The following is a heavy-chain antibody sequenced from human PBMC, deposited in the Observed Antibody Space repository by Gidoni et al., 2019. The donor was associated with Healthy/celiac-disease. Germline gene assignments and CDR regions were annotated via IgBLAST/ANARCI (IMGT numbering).Heavy chain of an antibody. CDR3: ARDSYGGSYAFDI. V-gene: IGHV3-48*01. J-gene: IGHJ3*02. Sequence: VQPGGSLRLSCAASGFTFSSYSMNWVRQAPGKGLEWVSYISSSSSTIYYADSVKGGFTISRDNAKNSLYLQLNSLRAEDTAVYYCARDSYGGSYAFDIWGQGTMVTVSS. CDR1: GFTFSSYS. D-gene: IGHD2-15*01. CDR2: ISSSSSTI.